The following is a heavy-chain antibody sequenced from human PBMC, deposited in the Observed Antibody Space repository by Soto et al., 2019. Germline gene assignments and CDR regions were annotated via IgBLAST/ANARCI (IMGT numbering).Heavy chain of an antibody. Sequence: SETLSLTYTVSGGTISSSSYYWGWIRQPPGKRLEWIGSFYFSGSTYYNPSLKSRVTISVDTSKNQFSLKLSSVTAADTAVYYCARPAITMVRGGHYTYGMDVWGQGTTVTVSS. J-gene: IGHJ6*02. CDR3: ARPAITMVRGGHYTYGMDV. D-gene: IGHD3-10*01. CDR1: GGTISSSSYY. CDR2: FYFSGST. V-gene: IGHV4-39*01.